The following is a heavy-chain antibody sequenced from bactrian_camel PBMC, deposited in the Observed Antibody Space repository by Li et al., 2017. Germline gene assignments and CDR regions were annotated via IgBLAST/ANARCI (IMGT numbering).Heavy chain of an antibody. J-gene: IGHJ4*01. V-gene: IGHV3S53*01. D-gene: IGHD4*01. CDR2: IDSDGRI. CDR3: AANSVCLPATLTTVGSVTEYTY. Sequence: HVQLVESGGGSVQAGGSLRLSCAYSGYIGSVDSMGWFRQAPGKEREGVAAIDSDGRISYADSVKGRFTISKDYAKNTLYLQMEGLKPEDTAMYYCAANSVCLPATLTTVGSVTEYTYWGQGTQVTVS. CDR1: GYIGSVDS.